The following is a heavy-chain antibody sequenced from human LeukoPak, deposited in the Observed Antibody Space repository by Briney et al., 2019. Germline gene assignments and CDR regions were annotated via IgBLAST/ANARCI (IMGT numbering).Heavy chain of an antibody. Sequence: GGSLRLSCAASGFTFSTYTMNWVRQAPGKGLEWVSSISGSSDYIYYADSVKGRFTISRDNAKNSLYLQMNSLRAEDTAVYYCARVSLAYYGMDVWGQGTTVTVSS. V-gene: IGHV3-21*01. CDR2: ISGSSDYI. J-gene: IGHJ6*02. CDR3: ARVSLAYYGMDV. CDR1: GFTFSTYT.